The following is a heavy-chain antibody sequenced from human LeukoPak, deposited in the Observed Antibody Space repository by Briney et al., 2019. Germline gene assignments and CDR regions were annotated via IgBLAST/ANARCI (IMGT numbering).Heavy chain of an antibody. CDR2: IIPALDIV. CDR3: ARDQINNGVVRQTEPHHNYGLDV. J-gene: IGHJ6*02. CDR1: GDSFNSYA. V-gene: IGHV1-69*04. Sequence: GSSVKVSCKAAGDSFNSYAISWVRQAPGQGLAWMGRIIPALDIVNYAQTFQGRVTISADRPTNTAYMELRRLRSDDTAVYYCARDQINNGVVRQTEPHHNYGLDVWGQGTMVTVSS. D-gene: IGHD2-15*01.